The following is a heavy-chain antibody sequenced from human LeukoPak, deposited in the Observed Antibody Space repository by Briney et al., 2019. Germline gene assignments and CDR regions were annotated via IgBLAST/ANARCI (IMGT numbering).Heavy chain of an antibody. J-gene: IGHJ5*02. CDR3: ARMGPLGDSSGYYHKRGKYNWFDP. CDR2: INHSGST. D-gene: IGHD3-22*01. V-gene: IGHV4-34*01. Sequence: SETLSLTCAVYGGSFSDYYWSWIRQTPGKGLEWIGEINHSGSTNYNPSLKSRVTISVDTSKNQFSLKLSSVTAADTAVYYCARMGPLGDSSGYYHKRGKYNWFDPWGQGTLVTVSS. CDR1: GGSFSDYY.